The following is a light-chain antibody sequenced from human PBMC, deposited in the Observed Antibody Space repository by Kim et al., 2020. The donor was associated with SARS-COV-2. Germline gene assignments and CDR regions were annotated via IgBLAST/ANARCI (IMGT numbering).Light chain of an antibody. V-gene: IGLV1-47*02. Sequence: GQSVTISCSGNTFSIGDNLVYWYQQFPGTAPKLLIHTNGQRPSGVPDRFSGSKSGTSASLTISGLRSEDEADYYCASWDDSLRGRVFGGGTQLTVL. CDR2: TNG. J-gene: IGLJ3*02. CDR3: ASWDDSLRGRV. CDR1: TFSIGDNL.